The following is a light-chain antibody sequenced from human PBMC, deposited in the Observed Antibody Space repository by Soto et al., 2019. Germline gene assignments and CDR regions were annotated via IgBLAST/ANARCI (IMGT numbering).Light chain of an antibody. CDR1: QSIRSY. CDR3: QQRSNWPQT. V-gene: IGKV3-11*01. J-gene: IGKJ1*01. Sequence: EIVMTQSTASLSVCPGERATLXCRAGQSIRSYLAWYQQRAGNAPRLLISDASNRAPGSPARVSGSGSGTAFTLTISSLEPEDFAVYYCQQRSNWPQTVGQGTKVDI. CDR2: DAS.